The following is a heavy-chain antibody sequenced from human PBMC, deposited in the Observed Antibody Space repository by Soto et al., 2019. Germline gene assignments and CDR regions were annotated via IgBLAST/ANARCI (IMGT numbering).Heavy chain of an antibody. V-gene: IGHV3-9*01. CDR3: VKGYCSNGVCRYFYGMDV. CDR1: GFKFDDNA. CDR2: ISWNSDRV. D-gene: IGHD2-8*01. J-gene: IGHJ6*02. Sequence: PGGSLRLSCAASGFKFDDNAMHWVRQAPGKGLVWVSSISWNSDRVAYADSVKGRFTISRDNAKNSLYLQMNSLRAEDTALYYCVKGYCSNGVCRYFYGMDVWGQGTTVTVSS.